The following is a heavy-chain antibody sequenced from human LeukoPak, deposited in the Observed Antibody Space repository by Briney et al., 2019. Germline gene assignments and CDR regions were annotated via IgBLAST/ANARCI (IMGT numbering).Heavy chain of an antibody. Sequence: ASVKVSCKASGGTFSSYAISWVRQAPGQGLEWMGGIIPIFGTANYAQKFQGRATNTADESTSTASMELRSLRSEDTAVYYCAREVQVVPAATHYYYYYMDVWGKGTTVTVSS. CDR1: GGTFSSYA. CDR2: IIPIFGTA. V-gene: IGHV1-69*01. D-gene: IGHD2-2*01. CDR3: AREVQVVPAATHYYYYYMDV. J-gene: IGHJ6*03.